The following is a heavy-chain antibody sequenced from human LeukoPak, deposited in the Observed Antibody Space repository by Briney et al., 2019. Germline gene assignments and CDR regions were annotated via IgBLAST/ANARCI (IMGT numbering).Heavy chain of an antibody. CDR2: IYHSGST. Sequence: PSETLSLTCTVSGYSISSGYYWGWIRQPPGKGLEWIGSIYHSGSTYYNPSLKSRVTISVDTSKNQFSLKLSSVTAADTAVYYCARLYSSSWIIDYWGQGTLVTVSS. J-gene: IGHJ4*02. CDR1: GYSISSGYY. CDR3: ARLYSSSWIIDY. V-gene: IGHV4-38-2*02. D-gene: IGHD6-13*01.